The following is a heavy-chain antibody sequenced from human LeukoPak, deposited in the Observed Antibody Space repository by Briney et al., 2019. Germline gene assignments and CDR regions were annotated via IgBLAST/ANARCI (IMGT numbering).Heavy chain of an antibody. CDR1: GFTFSSYG. CDR3: ARAIYSYGYDDAFDI. D-gene: IGHD5-18*01. J-gene: IGHJ3*02. V-gene: IGHV3-23*01. Sequence: GGSLRLSCAASGFTFSSYGMSWVRQAPGKGLEWVSGISASGGSTYYADSVKGRSTISRDNSKNTLYLQMNSLRAEDTAVYYCARAIYSYGYDDAFDIWGQGTMVTVSS. CDR2: ISASGGST.